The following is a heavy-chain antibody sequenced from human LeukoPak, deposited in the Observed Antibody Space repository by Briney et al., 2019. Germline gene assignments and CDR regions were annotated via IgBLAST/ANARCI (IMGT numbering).Heavy chain of an antibody. Sequence: PGGSLRLSCAASGFTFSSYAMSWVRQAPGKGLEWVSAIRGSGGSTYYADSVRGRFTISRDNSKNTLYLQMNSLRVEDTAVYYCAKAYSGYSSSCDYWGQGTLVTVSS. V-gene: IGHV3-23*01. CDR1: GFTFSSYA. CDR2: IRGSGGST. J-gene: IGHJ4*02. D-gene: IGHD6-13*01. CDR3: AKAYSGYSSSCDY.